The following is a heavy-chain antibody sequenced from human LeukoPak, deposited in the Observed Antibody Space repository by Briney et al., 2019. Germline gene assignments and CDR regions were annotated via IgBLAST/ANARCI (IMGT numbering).Heavy chain of an antibody. Sequence: SQTLSLTCTVSGGSISSGGYYWSWIRQHPGKGLEWIGYIYYSGSTNYNPSLKSRVTLSVDTSKNQFSLKLSSVTAADTAVYYCASSSSGPDAFDIWGQGTMVTVSS. D-gene: IGHD1-26*01. CDR2: IYYSGST. V-gene: IGHV4-31*03. CDR3: ASSSSGPDAFDI. CDR1: GGSISSGGYY. J-gene: IGHJ3*02.